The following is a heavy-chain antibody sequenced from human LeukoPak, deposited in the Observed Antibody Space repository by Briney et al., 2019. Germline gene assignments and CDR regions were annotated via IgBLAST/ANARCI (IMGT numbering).Heavy chain of an antibody. D-gene: IGHD3-9*01. CDR1: GGSIGTSY. Sequence: PSETLSLTCTVPGGSIGTSYWSWIRQPPGKGLEWIGYIYYNGRTNSNSSLKSRVTTSVDTSKNQFSLKLSSVTAADTAVYYCARIHVLRYFDWLRAFDIWGQGTMVTVSS. J-gene: IGHJ3*02. V-gene: IGHV4-59*12. CDR3: ARIHVLRYFDWLRAFDI. CDR2: IYYNGRT.